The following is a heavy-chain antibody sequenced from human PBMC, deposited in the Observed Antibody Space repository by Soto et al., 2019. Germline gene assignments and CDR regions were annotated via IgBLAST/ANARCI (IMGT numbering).Heavy chain of an antibody. D-gene: IGHD2-2*01. CDR2: IWYDGSNK. CDR1: GFTFSSYG. J-gene: IGHJ5*02. Sequence: GGSLRLSCAASGFTFSSYGMHWFRQAPGKGLEWVAVIWYDGSNKYYADSVKGRFTISRDNSKNTLYLQMNSLRAEDTAVYYCARDQVPAALLGWFDPWGQGTLVTVSS. CDR3: ARDQVPAALLGWFDP. V-gene: IGHV3-33*01.